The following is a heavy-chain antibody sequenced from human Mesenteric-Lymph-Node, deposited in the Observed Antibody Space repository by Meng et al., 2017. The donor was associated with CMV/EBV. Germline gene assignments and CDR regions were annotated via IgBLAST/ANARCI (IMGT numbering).Heavy chain of an antibody. J-gene: IGHJ4*02. CDR3: TSNLYDFWGGSYYFDY. Sequence: FDKAWVSWVRQAPGRGREWVGRIRSKTDGRTTDYAAPVKGRFTISRDDSENTLYLQMNSLKSEDTAVYYCTSNLYDFWGGSYYFDYWGLGTLVTVSS. V-gene: IGHV3-15*01. CDR1: FDKAW. CDR2: IRSKTDGRTT. D-gene: IGHD3-3*01.